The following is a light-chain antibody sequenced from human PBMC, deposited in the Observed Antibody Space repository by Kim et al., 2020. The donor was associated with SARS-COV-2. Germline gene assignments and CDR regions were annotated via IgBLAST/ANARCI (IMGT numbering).Light chain of an antibody. J-gene: IGKJ2*01. V-gene: IGKV1-6*01. CDR3: LQDYNYPYT. CDR2: AAS. CDR1: QGIRRD. Sequence: SASVGDRDTITCRASQGIRRDLGWYQQKPGKAPKLLIFAASALHSGVPSRFSGSASGTDFTLTITNLQPEDFATYYCLQDYNYPYTFGQGTKLEI.